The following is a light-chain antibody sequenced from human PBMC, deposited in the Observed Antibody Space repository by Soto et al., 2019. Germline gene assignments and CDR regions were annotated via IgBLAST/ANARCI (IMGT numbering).Light chain of an antibody. J-gene: IGLJ1*01. CDR1: KNDIGVYDF. V-gene: IGLV2-8*01. Sequence: QSALTQPPSASGSPGQSVTISCTGTKNDIGVYDFVSWYQHHPGKAPRLIIYEVVQRPSGVPDRFSGPKSGNTASLTVSGLQAADEADCFCKSYAGSNTYVFGSGTKVTVL. CDR2: EVV. CDR3: KSYAGSNTYV.